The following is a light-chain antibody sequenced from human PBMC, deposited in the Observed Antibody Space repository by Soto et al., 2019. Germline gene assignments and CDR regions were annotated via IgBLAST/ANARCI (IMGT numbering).Light chain of an antibody. J-gene: IGLJ2*01. CDR1: SSDVGAYNY. CDR3: TSYSSSSPVL. V-gene: IGLV2-14*01. Sequence: QSVLTQPASVSGSLGQSITISCTGTSSDVGAYNYVSWYQQHPDKAPKLLIFEVTNRPSGGSGRFSGSKSGITASLSISGLQPEDEADYYCTSYSSSSPVLFGGGTKLTVL. CDR2: EVT.